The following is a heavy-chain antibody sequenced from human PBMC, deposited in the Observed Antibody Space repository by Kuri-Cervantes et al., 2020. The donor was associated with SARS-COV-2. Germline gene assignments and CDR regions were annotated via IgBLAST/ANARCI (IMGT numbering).Heavy chain of an antibody. CDR2: INHSGST. J-gene: IGHJ4*02. V-gene: IGHV4-34*01. Sequence: SQTLSLTCAVYGGSFSGYYWSWIRQPPGKGLEWIGEINHSGSTNYNPSLKSRVTISVDTSKNQFSLKLSSVTAADTAVYYCARDHYDFWITYYFDYWGQGTLVTVSS. CDR1: GGSFSGYY. CDR3: ARDHYDFWITYYFDY. D-gene: IGHD3-3*01.